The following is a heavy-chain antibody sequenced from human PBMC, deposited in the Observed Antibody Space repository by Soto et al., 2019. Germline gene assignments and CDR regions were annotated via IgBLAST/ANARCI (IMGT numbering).Heavy chain of an antibody. Sequence: VQLVESGGGLVQPGGSLRLSCAASGFTFSSYEMNWVRQAPGKGLEWVSYISSSGSTIYYADSVKGRFTISRDNAKNSLYLQMNSLRAEDTAVYYCARDLRYDFWSGYYGNYYYGMDVWGQGTTVTVSS. CDR1: GFTFSSYE. D-gene: IGHD3-3*01. CDR2: ISSSGSTI. J-gene: IGHJ6*02. V-gene: IGHV3-48*03. CDR3: ARDLRYDFWSGYYGNYYYGMDV.